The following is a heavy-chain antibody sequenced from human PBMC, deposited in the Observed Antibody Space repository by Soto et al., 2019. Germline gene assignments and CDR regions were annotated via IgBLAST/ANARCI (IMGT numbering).Heavy chain of an antibody. CDR3: VKDRYVDY. CDR2: XSXXXAXX. CDR1: GFIFSSYA. Sequence: GGSLRLSCSVSGFIFSSYAMHWVRQAPGXGLEXXXSXSXXXAXXXXADSVKGRFIISRDNSKNTLYLQMSSMRAEDTAVYYCVKDRYVDYWGQGILVTVSS. J-gene: IGHJ4*02. V-gene: IGHV3-64D*06.